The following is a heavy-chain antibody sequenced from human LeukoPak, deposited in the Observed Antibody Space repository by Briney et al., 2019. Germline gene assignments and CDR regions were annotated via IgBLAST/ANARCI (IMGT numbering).Heavy chain of an antibody. Sequence: GGSLRLLCAVCVFPFRRYNIHWVPPAAGKGREWVSSIISCSSYIYYADSVKGRFNISSDNAKNTLNLQMNSLRARDTAVYYCAREGDGDYKEDYGMDVWGQGTTVTVSS. J-gene: IGHJ6*02. V-gene: IGHV3-21*01. CDR1: VFPFRRYN. CDR2: IISCSSYI. D-gene: IGHD4-17*01. CDR3: AREGDGDYKEDYGMDV.